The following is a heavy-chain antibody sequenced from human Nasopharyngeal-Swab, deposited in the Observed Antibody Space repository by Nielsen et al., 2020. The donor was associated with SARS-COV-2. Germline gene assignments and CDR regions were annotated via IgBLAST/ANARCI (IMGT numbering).Heavy chain of an antibody. CDR3: ARDLEGYYDTPAY. D-gene: IGHD3-22*01. J-gene: IGHJ3*01. Sequence: SCAASGFTFSSYAMHWVRQAPGKGLEWVAVISYDGSNKYYADSVKGRFTISRDNSKNTLYLQMNSLRAEDTAVYYCARDLEGYYDTPAYWGQGTMVTVSS. CDR2: ISYDGSNK. V-gene: IGHV3-30*04. CDR1: GFTFSSYA.